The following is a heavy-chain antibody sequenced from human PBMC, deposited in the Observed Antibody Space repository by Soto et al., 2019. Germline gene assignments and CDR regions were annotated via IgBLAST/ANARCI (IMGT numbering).Heavy chain of an antibody. D-gene: IGHD2-2*01. CDR2: ISAYNGNT. CDR3: APAKHPDPFHI. J-gene: IGHJ3*02. V-gene: IGHV1-18*01. Sequence: QVQLVQSGAEVKKPGASVKVSCKASGYTFTSYGISWVRQAPGQGLEWMGWISAYNGNTNYTQKLQARVTKTTAPTTSTTYMDLKTLRTDDTAVNYGAPAKHPDPFHIWRQATMITVSS. CDR1: GYTFTSYG.